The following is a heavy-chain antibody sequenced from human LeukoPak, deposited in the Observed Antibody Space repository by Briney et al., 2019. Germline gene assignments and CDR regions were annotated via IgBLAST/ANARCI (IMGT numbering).Heavy chain of an antibody. V-gene: IGHV1-18*01. CDR2: INPQKTNT. CDR1: GYTFSSYG. CDR3: ARRKYGADYNGMDV. Sequence: ASVKVSCKASGYTFSSYGINWVRLARGRGPEYMASINPQKTNTNYAQKFKGRVTVTADTSTNTAYMEVRSLRSDDTAIYYCARRKYGADYNGMDVWGQGTTVTVSS. J-gene: IGHJ6*02. D-gene: IGHD4/OR15-4a*01.